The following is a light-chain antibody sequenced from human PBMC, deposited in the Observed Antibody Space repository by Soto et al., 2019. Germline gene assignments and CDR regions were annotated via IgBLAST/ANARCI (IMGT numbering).Light chain of an antibody. Sequence: EIVLTQSPGTLSLSPGERGTRSCRASQSVSNNYLAWYQQKPGQAPRLLIFGVSNRAAGIPARFSGSGSGTEFTLIISSLQPDDFATYYCQQYNSYSWTFGQGTKVDI. V-gene: IGKV3-20*01. CDR2: GVS. J-gene: IGKJ1*01. CDR3: QQYNSYSWT. CDR1: QSVSNNY.